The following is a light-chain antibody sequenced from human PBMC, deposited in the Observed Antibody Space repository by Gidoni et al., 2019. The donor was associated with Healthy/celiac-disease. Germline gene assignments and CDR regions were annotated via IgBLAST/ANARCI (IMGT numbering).Light chain of an antibody. CDR3: QQYGSSLT. Sequence: EIVLTQSPGTLSLSPGERATLSCRASQSVSSSYLAWYQQKPGQAPRLLIYGASSGSGTDFTLTISRLEPEDFAVYYCQQYGSSLTFXGXTKVXIK. V-gene: IGKV3-20*01. CDR2: GAS. CDR1: QSVSSSY. J-gene: IGKJ4*01.